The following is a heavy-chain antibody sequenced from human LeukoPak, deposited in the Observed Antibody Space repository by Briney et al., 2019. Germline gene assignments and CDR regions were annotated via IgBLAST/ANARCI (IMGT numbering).Heavy chain of an antibody. CDR3: AKFQAWFAGSGQEELGY. CDR1: GFTFSSYA. V-gene: IGHV3-23*01. CDR2: ISGSGGST. D-gene: IGHD3-10*01. Sequence: GGSLRLSXAASGFTFSSYAMSWVRQAPGKGLEWVSAISGSGGSTYYADSVKGRFTISRDNSKNTLYLQMNSLRAEDTAVYYCAKFQAWFAGSGQEELGYWGQGTLVTVSS. J-gene: IGHJ4*02.